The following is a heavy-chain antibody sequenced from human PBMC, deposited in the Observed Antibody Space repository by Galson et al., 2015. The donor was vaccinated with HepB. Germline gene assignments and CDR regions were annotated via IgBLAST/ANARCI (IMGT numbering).Heavy chain of an antibody. J-gene: IGHJ4*02. CDR1: GFPFSDYY. V-gene: IGHV3-11*06. CDR3: ARGGDSVIQDS. D-gene: IGHD5/OR15-5a*01. CDR2: VGTTSLYI. Sequence: SLRLSCAASGFPFSDYYLSWIRQAPGQGLEWVSYVGTTSLYINYADSVKGRFTITRDNANNSLYLQMNSLTVEDTAVYYCARGGDSVIQDSWGQGTLVTVSS.